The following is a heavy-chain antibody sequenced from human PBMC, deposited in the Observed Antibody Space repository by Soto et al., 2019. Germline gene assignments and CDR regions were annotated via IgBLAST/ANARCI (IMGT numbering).Heavy chain of an antibody. J-gene: IGHJ4*02. Sequence: QVQLLQSGAEVKKPGASVKVSCKASGYTFTSYGISWVRQAPGQGLEWMGWISAYNGNTNYAQKLQGRVTMTTDTSTSTAYMELRSLRSDDTAVYYCARGGHRGYCSGGSCYGILYYWGQGTLVTVSS. CDR3: ARGGHRGYCSGGSCYGILYY. CDR2: ISAYNGNT. V-gene: IGHV1-18*01. D-gene: IGHD2-15*01. CDR1: GYTFTSYG.